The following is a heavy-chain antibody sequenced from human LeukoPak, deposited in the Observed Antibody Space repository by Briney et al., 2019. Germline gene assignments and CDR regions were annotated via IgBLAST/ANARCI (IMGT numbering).Heavy chain of an antibody. CDR2: ISNSGDAT. J-gene: IGHJ4*02. V-gene: IGHV3-23*01. CDR1: GFTFSNYA. D-gene: IGHD1-26*01. CDR3: AKVRYSGSYYGYFDY. Sequence: GGSLRLSCAASGFTFSNYAMSWVRQAPGKGLEWVSTISNSGDATYYADSVKGRFTISRDNSKSTLYLQMNSLRAGGTAVYYCAKVRYSGSYYGYFDYWGQGTLVTVSS.